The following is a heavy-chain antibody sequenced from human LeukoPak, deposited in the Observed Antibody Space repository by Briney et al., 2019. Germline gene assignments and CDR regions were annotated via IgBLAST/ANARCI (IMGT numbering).Heavy chain of an antibody. Sequence: GGSLSLSCGASGLTFSNYRMLWVRQAPGKGLEWVAFIRYDGNNKLYADCMERRFTISRDSSKNTLYPNINSMRAEDAAVYYCVKDNPLDYWGQGTLVIVSS. J-gene: IGHJ4*02. D-gene: IGHD1-14*01. V-gene: IGHV3-30*02. CDR3: VKDNPLDY. CDR2: IRYDGNNK. CDR1: GLTFSNYR.